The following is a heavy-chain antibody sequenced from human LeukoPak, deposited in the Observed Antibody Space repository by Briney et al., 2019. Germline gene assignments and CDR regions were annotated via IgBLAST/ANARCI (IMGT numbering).Heavy chain of an antibody. J-gene: IGHJ4*02. CDR3: AKGIRGTMIVVVIN. D-gene: IGHD3-22*01. CDR1: GFTFSSYA. V-gene: IGHV3-23*01. CDR2: ISGSGGST. Sequence: GGSLRLSCAASGFTFSSYAMSWVRQAPGKGLEWVSAISGSGGSTYYADSVKGRFTISRDNSMNTLYLQMNSLRAEDTAVYYCAKGIRGTMIVVVINCGQGTLVTVSS.